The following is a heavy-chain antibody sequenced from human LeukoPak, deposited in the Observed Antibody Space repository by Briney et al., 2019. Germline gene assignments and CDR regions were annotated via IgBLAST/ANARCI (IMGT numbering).Heavy chain of an antibody. Sequence: GGSLRLSCAASGFMFSSNWMSWVRLAPGKGLEWVANIKEDGTETYYVESVKGRFTISRDNAKNSLYLQMNGLRVEDTAVYYCAKEGRSLQTYWGQGTLVTVSS. D-gene: IGHD5-24*01. CDR3: AKEGRSLQTY. CDR1: GFMFSSNW. J-gene: IGHJ4*02. V-gene: IGHV3-7*03. CDR2: IKEDGTET.